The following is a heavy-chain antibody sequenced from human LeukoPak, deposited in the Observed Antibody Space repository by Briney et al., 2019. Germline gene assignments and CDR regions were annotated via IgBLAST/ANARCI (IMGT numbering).Heavy chain of an antibody. D-gene: IGHD6-19*01. V-gene: IGHV1-2*02. CDR3: ARRLGPEIDAFDI. J-gene: IGHJ3*02. Sequence: ASVKVSCKTSGYTFTNYGISWVRQAPGQGLEWMGWINPNSGGTNYAQKFQGRVTMTRDTSISTAYMELSRLRSDDTAVYYCARRLGPEIDAFDIWGQGSMVTVSS. CDR2: INPNSGGT. CDR1: GYTFTNYG.